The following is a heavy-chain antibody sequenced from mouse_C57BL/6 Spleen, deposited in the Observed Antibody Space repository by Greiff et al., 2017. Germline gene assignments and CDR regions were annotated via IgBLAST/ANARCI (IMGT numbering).Heavy chain of an antibody. CDR2: IYPGDGDP. V-gene: IGHV1-82*01. CDR3: ARNNNLDY. D-gene: IGHD1-3*01. Sequence: QVQLQQSGPELVKPGASVKISCKASGYAFSSSWMNWVKQRPGKGLEWIGRIYPGDGDPNYNGKFKSKATLTADKTSSTAYMQLSSLTSDDSTVYFCARNNNLDYWGQGTTLTVSS. J-gene: IGHJ2*01. CDR1: GYAFSSSW.